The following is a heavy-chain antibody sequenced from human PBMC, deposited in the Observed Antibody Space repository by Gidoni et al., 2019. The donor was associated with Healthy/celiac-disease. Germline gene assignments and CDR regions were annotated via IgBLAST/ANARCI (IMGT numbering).Heavy chain of an antibody. V-gene: IGHV3-33*01. CDR3: AREPYYYYYDGMDV. J-gene: IGHJ6*02. CDR1: GFSFSSYG. Sequence: QVQLVASGGGVVQPGRSLRLSCPASGFSFSSYGMHWVRQAPGKGLEWVAVIWYDGSNKYYADSVKGRFTISRDNSKNTLYLQMNSLRAEDTAVYYCAREPYYYYYDGMDVWGQGTTVTVSS. CDR2: IWYDGSNK.